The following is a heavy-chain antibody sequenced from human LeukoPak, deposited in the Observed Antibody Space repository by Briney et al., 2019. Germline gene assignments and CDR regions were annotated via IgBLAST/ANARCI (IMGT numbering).Heavy chain of an antibody. CDR3: ATGWSFHH. CDR1: GYSFTSYW. J-gene: IGHJ4*02. D-gene: IGHD2-15*01. Sequence: GESLKISCKGSGYSFTSYWIGWVRQMPGKGLEWMGIINPGDSDTRYSPSFQGQVTVTADKSISTAYLQWSSLKASDTAIYYCATGWSFHHWGQGTLVTVSS. CDR2: INPGDSDT. V-gene: IGHV5-51*01.